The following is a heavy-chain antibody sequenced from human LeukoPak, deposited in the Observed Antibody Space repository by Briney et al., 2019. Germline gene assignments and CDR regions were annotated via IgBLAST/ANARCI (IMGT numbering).Heavy chain of an antibody. Sequence: GGSLRLSCAASGFTFSDYYMSWIRQAPGKGLEWVSYISSSGSTIYYADSVKGRFTISRDNAKNSLYLQMNSLRAEDTAVHYCARGVRLHLLQHYYYMDVWGKGTTVTVSS. CDR3: ARGVRLHLLQHYYYMDV. CDR1: GFTFSDYY. V-gene: IGHV3-11*01. J-gene: IGHJ6*03. D-gene: IGHD5-24*01. CDR2: ISSSGSTI.